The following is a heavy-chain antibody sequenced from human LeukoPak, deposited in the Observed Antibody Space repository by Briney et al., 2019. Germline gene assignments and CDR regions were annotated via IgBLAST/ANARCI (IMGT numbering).Heavy chain of an antibody. Sequence: GGSLRLSCAASGFTFISYGMHWVRQAPGKGLEWVAFIWFDGTDKYYADSVKGRFTISRDNSKNTLYLQMNSLRPEDTAIYYCAKARSHSGYEPFDDWGQGTLVTVSS. J-gene: IGHJ4*02. V-gene: IGHV3-30*02. CDR3: AKARSHSGYEPFDD. CDR2: IWFDGTDK. D-gene: IGHD5-12*01. CDR1: GFTFISYG.